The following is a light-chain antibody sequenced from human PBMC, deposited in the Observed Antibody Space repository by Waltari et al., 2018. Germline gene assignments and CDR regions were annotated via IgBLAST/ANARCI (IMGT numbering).Light chain of an antibody. J-gene: IGLJ1*01. CDR3: QAWDYSLEV. V-gene: IGLV3-1*01. Sequence: SYELTQAPSVSVSPGQTAILTCSVHELGERYAAWYQQKAGQSPVLLIYQDNKRPSGIPERFSGSNSGNTATLTISGTQTMDEADYYCQAWDYSLEVFGPGTKVTVL. CDR2: QDN. CDR1: ELGERY.